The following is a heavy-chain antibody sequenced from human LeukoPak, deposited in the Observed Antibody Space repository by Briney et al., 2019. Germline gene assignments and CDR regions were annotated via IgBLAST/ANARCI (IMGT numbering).Heavy chain of an antibody. D-gene: IGHD2-2*01. Sequence: LGESLKISCKGSGYSFTSYWIGWVRQMPGKGLEWMGIIYPGDSDTRYSPSFQGQVTISADKSLSTAYLQWSSLKASDTAMYYCARRPSVVPAAKVGWFDPWGQGTLVTVSS. CDR1: GYSFTSYW. J-gene: IGHJ5*02. V-gene: IGHV5-51*01. CDR2: IYPGDSDT. CDR3: ARRPSVVPAAKVGWFDP.